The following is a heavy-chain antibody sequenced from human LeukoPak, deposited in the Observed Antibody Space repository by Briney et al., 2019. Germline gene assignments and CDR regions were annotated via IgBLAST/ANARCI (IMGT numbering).Heavy chain of an antibody. J-gene: IGHJ4*02. CDR3: ARGRGYYDSSGYFHFDY. CDR2: INHSGST. D-gene: IGHD3-22*01. Sequence: SETLSLTCAVYGGSFSGYYWSWIRQPPGKGLEWIGEINHSGSTNYNPSLKSRVTISVDTSKNQFSLKLSSVTAADTAVYYCARGRGYYDSSGYFHFDYWGQGTLVTVSS. CDR1: GGSFSGYY. V-gene: IGHV4-34*01.